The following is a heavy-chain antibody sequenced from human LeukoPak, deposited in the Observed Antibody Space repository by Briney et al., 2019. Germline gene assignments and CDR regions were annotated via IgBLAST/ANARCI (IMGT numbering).Heavy chain of an antibody. Sequence: PGGSLRLSCAASGFTFSSYAMHWVRQAPGKGLEWVAVISYDGSNKYYADSVKGRFTISRDNSKNTLYLQMNSLRAEDTAVYYCARDLYKMATKVVDPWGQGTLVTVSS. D-gene: IGHD5-24*01. J-gene: IGHJ5*02. CDR3: ARDLYKMATKVVDP. V-gene: IGHV3-30-3*01. CDR2: ISYDGSNK. CDR1: GFTFSSYA.